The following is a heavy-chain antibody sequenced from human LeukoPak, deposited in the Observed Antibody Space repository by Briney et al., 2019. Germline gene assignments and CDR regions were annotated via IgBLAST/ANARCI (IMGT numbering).Heavy chain of an antibody. CDR3: ARAGRGITGRKGYAFDI. D-gene: IGHD1-20*01. V-gene: IGHV4-39*07. J-gene: IGHJ3*02. CDR2: IYYGGST. CDR1: GGSISSSSYY. Sequence: SETLSLTCTVSGGSISSSSYYWGWIRQPPGKGLEWIGSIYYGGSTYYNSSLKSRVTISVDTSKNQFSLRVSSVTAADTAVYYCARAGRGITGRKGYAFDIWGQGTMVTVSS.